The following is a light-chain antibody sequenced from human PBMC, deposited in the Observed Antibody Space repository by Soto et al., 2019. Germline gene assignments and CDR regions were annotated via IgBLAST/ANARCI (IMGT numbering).Light chain of an antibody. J-gene: IGKJ1*01. CDR3: QQYSAKWS. CDR2: KAS. V-gene: IGKV1-5*03. CDR1: ESISSW. Sequence: DIPMTQSPSTLSASVGDRVTITCRASESISSWLAWFQQKPGKAPKLLIQKASILESGVPSRFSGSESGTEFTLTISSLQPDDFATYFCQQYSAKWSFGQGTKVEIK.